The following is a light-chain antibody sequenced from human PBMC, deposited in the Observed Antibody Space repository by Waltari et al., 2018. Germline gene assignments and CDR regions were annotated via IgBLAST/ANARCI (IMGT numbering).Light chain of an antibody. Sequence: EVVLTQSPATLSLSPGERATLSCRASQSVSSDFAWYQQKPGQAPRLLIYDASSRATGIPARFSGSGSGTDFTLTISSLEPEDFAVYYCQQRSNWPPGVTFGPGTKVDIK. CDR1: QSVSSD. J-gene: IGKJ3*01. CDR3: QQRSNWPPGVT. CDR2: DAS. V-gene: IGKV3-11*01.